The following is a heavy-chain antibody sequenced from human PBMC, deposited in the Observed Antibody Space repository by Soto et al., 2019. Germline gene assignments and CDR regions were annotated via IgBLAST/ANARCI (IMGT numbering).Heavy chain of an antibody. J-gene: IGHJ6*02. CDR1: GGSISSSSYY. D-gene: IGHD5-18*01. CDR2: IYYSGST. Sequence: SETLSLTCTVSGGSISSSSYYWGWIRQPPGKGLEWIGSIYYSGSTYYNPSLKSRVTISVDTSKNQFSLKLSSVTAADTAVYYCARRRRYSYEDYYYYGMDVWGQGTTVTVYS. CDR3: ARRRRYSYEDYYYYGMDV. V-gene: IGHV4-39*01.